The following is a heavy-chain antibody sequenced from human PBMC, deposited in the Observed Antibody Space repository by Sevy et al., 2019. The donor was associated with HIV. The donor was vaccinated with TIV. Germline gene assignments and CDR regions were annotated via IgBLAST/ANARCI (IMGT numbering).Heavy chain of an antibody. J-gene: IGHJ4*02. V-gene: IGHV3-7*03. CDR3: ASHYVWGSYRYTYYFDY. Sequence: GGSLRLSCAASGFTFSSYWMSWVRQAPGKGLEWVANIKQDGSGKYYVDSVKGRFTISRDNAKNSLYLQMNSLRAEETAVYYCASHYVWGSYRYTYYFDYWGQGTLVTVSS. CDR1: GFTFSSYW. D-gene: IGHD3-16*02. CDR2: IKQDGSGK.